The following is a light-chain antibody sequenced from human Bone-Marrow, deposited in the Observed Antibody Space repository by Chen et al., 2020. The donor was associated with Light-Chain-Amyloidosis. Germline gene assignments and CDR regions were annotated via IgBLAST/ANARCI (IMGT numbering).Light chain of an antibody. CDR1: SGDVGTYNH. V-gene: IGLV2-14*01. Sequence: QSPLPQPASVSGSPGPSLSISSPRTSGDVGTYNHVSWYQQHPGKAPKVMIYAVSNRPSGVSNRFSGSKSGNTASLTISGLQAEEEADYYSSSFTSSSSYVFGPRTKVTVL. CDR3: SSFTSSSSYV. CDR2: AVS. J-gene: IGLJ1*01.